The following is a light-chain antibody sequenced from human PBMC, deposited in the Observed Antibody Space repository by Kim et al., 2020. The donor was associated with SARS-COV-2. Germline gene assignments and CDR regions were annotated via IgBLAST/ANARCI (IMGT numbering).Light chain of an antibody. Sequence: GQSGTISATGTSGDESAYASVSWYQHHPGKAPKLIIFKGTKRPSGVPERFSGSKASNTASLTVSGLQTDNEADYYCSSYAGSNTWVFGGGTQLTVL. CDR1: SGDESAYAS. CDR3: SSYAGSNTWV. V-gene: IGLV2-8*01. J-gene: IGLJ3*02. CDR2: KGT.